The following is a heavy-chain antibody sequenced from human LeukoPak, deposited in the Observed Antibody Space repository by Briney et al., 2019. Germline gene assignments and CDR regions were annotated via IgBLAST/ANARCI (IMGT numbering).Heavy chain of an antibody. CDR2: ISSSSSYI. CDR1: GFTFSSYS. CDR3: ARDLDYGGNSRPFDY. Sequence: KSGGSLRLSCAASGFTFSSYSMNWVRQAPGKGLEWVSSISSSSSYIYYADSVKGRFTISRDNAKNSLYLQMNSLRAEDTAVYYCARDLDYGGNSRPFDYWGQGTLVTVSS. D-gene: IGHD4-23*01. J-gene: IGHJ4*02. V-gene: IGHV3-21*01.